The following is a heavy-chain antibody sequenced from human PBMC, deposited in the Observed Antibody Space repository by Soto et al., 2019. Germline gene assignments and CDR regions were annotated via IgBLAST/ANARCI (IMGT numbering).Heavy chain of an antibody. CDR1: GYTFTNYC. J-gene: IGHJ6*04. CDR2: IYPGDSDT. V-gene: IGHV5-51*01. Sequence: LGESLKISCKGSGYTFTNYCIGWVRQMPWKGLEWMGIIYPGDSDTKYNPSFQGQVTISADKSITTTYLQWSSLKASDTAIYYCAAPIFYYGMDVWGEGTTVTVYS. CDR3: AAPIFYYGMDV. D-gene: IGHD3-10*01.